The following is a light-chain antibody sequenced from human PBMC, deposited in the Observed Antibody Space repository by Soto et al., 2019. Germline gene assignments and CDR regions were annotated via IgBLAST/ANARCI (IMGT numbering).Light chain of an antibody. CDR2: GAS. Sequence: EIVLTQSPGTLSLSPGERATLSCRASQSVSNSYLAWYQQQPGQAPRLLIYGASSRATGIPDRFSGSGSGTDFALPISRLEHEDFSVYHCQQYGGSPWTFGQGTKVEIK. J-gene: IGKJ1*01. CDR3: QQYGGSPWT. CDR1: QSVSNSY. V-gene: IGKV3-20*01.